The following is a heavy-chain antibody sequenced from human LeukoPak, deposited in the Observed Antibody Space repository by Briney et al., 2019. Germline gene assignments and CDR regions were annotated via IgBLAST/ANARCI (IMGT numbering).Heavy chain of an antibody. CDR3: ARLKAAAGSNFDY. D-gene: IGHD6-13*01. CDR2: IGSSGTNI. J-gene: IGHJ4*02. Sequence: GGSLRLSCAASGFTFSSYEMNWVRQAPGKGLEWVSYIGSSGTNIYYADSVKGRFTISRDTAKNSLYLQMNSLRAEDTALYYCARLKAAAGSNFDYWGQGTLVTVSS. CDR1: GFTFSSYE. V-gene: IGHV3-48*03.